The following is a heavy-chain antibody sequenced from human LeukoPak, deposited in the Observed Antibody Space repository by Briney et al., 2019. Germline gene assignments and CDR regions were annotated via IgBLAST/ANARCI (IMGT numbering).Heavy chain of an antibody. V-gene: IGHV3-23*01. CDR3: ANGASWQQLAYYGMDV. J-gene: IGHJ6*02. CDR1: GFTFSSYA. D-gene: IGHD6-13*01. Sequence: GGSLRLSCAASGFTFSSYAMSWVRQAPGKGLEWVSAISGSGGSTYYADSVKGRFTISRDNSKNTLYLQMNSLRAEDTAVYYCANGASWQQLAYYGMDVWGQGTTVTVSS. CDR2: ISGSGGST.